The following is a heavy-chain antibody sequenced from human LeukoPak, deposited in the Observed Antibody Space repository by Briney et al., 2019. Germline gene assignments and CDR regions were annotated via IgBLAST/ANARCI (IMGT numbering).Heavy chain of an antibody. Sequence: ASVNVSFKASGYTFTIYGISWVRQAPGQGLEWMGMINPNGGSTSYAQKFQGRVTMTRDTSTRTVYLESSSLRSEDTAVYYCARDSYYYDTSGYYPAHINSHCDYWGQGTLVTVSS. V-gene: IGHV1-46*01. D-gene: IGHD3-22*01. J-gene: IGHJ4*02. CDR3: ARDSYYYDTSGYYPAHINSHCDY. CDR1: GYTFTIYG. CDR2: INPNGGST.